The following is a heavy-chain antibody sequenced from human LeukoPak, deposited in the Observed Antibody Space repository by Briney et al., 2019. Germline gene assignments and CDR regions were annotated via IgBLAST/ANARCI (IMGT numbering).Heavy chain of an antibody. J-gene: IGHJ3*02. D-gene: IGHD3-10*01. CDR2: ISSNGGST. Sequence: GGSLRLSCAASGFTFSSYAMHWVRQAPGKGLEYVSAISSNGGSTYYANSVKGRFTISRDNSKNTLYLQMGNLRAEDMAVYYCARARGGLLAFDIWGQGTMVTVSS. CDR1: GFTFSSYA. V-gene: IGHV3-64*01. CDR3: ARARGGLLAFDI.